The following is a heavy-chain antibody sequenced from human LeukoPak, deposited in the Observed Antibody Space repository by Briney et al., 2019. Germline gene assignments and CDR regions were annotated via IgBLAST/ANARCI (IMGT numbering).Heavy chain of an antibody. CDR1: GYTFTGYY. CDR2: INPNSGGT. CDR3: ASPVLLLWFGELLFESDY. D-gene: IGHD3-10*01. J-gene: IGHJ4*02. Sequence: ASVKVSCKASGYTFTGYYMHWVRQAPGQGLEWMGWINPNSGGTNYAQKFQGRVTMTRDTSISTAYMELSRLRSDDTAVYYCASPVLLLWFGELLFESDYWGQGTLVTVSS. V-gene: IGHV1-2*02.